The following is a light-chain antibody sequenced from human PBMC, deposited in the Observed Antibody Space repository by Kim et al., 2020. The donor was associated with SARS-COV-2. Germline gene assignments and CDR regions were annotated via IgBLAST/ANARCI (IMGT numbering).Light chain of an antibody. CDR3: QKYNSAPWT. CDR1: QDIANS. V-gene: IGKV1-27*01. J-gene: IGKJ1*01. Sequence: ASVGDRVTITCRASQDIANSLAWYQQKPGKVPKVLIYAASTLQSGVPSRFSGGGSGTEFTLTSGSLQTEDVATYYCQKYNSAPWTFGPGTKVDIK. CDR2: AAS.